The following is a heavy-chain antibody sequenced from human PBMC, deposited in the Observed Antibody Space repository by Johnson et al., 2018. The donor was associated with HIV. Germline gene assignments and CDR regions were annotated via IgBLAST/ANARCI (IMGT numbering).Heavy chain of an antibody. J-gene: IGHJ3*02. CDR1: GFTFSSYA. CDR2: ISWNSGSI. Sequence: VQLVESGGSVVRPGRSLRLSCAASGFTFSSYAIHWVRQAPGKGLEWVSGISWNSGSIGYADSVKGRFTISRDNAKNSLYLQMNSLRAEDTALYYCAVTVHSSGWYGGDDAFDIWGQGTMVTVSS. D-gene: IGHD6-19*01. CDR3: AVTVHSSGWYGGDDAFDI. V-gene: IGHV3-9*01.